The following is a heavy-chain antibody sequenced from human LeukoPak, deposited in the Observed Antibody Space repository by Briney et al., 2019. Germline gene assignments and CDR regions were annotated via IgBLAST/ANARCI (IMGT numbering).Heavy chain of an antibody. CDR3: AISTLFSAAMNFDY. D-gene: IGHD2-2*01. CDR2: ISAYNGNT. CDR1: GYTFTSYG. J-gene: IGHJ4*02. Sequence: ASVKVSCKASGYTFTSYGISWVRQAPGQGLEWMGWISAYNGNTNYAQKLQGRVTMTTDTSTSKAYMELRSLRSDDTAVYYCAISTLFSAAMNFDYWGQGTLVTVSS. V-gene: IGHV1-18*04.